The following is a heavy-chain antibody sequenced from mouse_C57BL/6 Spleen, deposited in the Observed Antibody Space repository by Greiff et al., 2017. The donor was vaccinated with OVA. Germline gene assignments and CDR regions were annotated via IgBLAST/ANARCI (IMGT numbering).Heavy chain of an antibody. CDR1: GYAFSSYW. CDR3: AREECSSRFAY. D-gene: IGHD6-5*01. J-gene: IGHJ3*01. Sequence: QVQLQQSGAELVKPGASVKISCKASGYAFSSYWMNWVKQRPGKGLEWIGQINPGDGDTKYNGKFKGKATLTADKSSSTAYMQLSSLTSEDSEVYYYAREECSSRFAYWGQGTLVTVSA. V-gene: IGHV1-80*01. CDR2: INPGDGDT.